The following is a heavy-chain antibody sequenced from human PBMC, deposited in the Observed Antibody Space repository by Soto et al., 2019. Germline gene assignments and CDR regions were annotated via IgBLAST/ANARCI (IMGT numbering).Heavy chain of an antibody. CDR2: ISSSSSTI. CDR3: VRSGGGSPGDY. CDR1: GFTFNIYS. D-gene: IGHD6-25*01. Sequence: DVQLVESGGGLVRPGGSLRLSCAASGFTFNIYSMNWVRQAPGKGLEWVSYISSSSSTIYYADSVKGRFTISRDNAKNSLYLQMKSLRAEDTAVYYCVRSGGGSPGDYWGQGTLVTVSS. J-gene: IGHJ4*02. V-gene: IGHV3-48*01.